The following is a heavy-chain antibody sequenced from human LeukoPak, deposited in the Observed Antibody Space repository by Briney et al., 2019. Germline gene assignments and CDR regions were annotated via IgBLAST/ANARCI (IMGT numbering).Heavy chain of an antibody. CDR2: ISSSSSYI. CDR3: ARVGYGSGPGASYYFDY. V-gene: IGHV3-21*01. D-gene: IGHD3-10*01. J-gene: IGHJ4*02. Sequence: TTGGSLRLSCAASGFTFSSYSMNWVRQAPGKGLEWVSSISSSSSYIYYADSVKGRFTISRDNAKNSLYLQMNSLRAEDTAVYYCARVGYGSGPGASYYFDYWGQGTLVTVSS. CDR1: GFTFSSYS.